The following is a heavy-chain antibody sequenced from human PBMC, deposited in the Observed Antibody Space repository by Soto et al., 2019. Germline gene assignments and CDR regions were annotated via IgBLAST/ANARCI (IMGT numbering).Heavy chain of an antibody. D-gene: IGHD3-10*01. Sequence: QVQLVQSGAEVKKAGSSVKVSCKASGGTFSNFALISWVRQAPGQGLEWMGGIIPIDATVNYAQKFQGRSTLTADQPTTTAYLDLGSLSSEDTAVHYCARDLLGFGYTYWDVWGQGTTVTVSS. V-gene: IGHV1-69*13. CDR2: IIPIDATV. CDR1: GGTFSNFA. J-gene: IGHJ6*01. CDR3: ARDLLGFGYTYWDV.